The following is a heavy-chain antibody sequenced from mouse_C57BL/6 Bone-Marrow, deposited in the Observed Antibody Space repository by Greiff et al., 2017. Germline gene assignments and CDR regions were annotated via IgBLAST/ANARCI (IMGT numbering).Heavy chain of an antibody. CDR1: GYAFTNYL. CDR2: INPGSGGT. CDR3: ARRNYYGRAPWFAY. V-gene: IGHV1-54*01. J-gene: IGHJ3*01. Sequence: QVHVKQSGAELVRPGTSVKVSCKASGYAFTNYLIEWVKQRPGQGLEWIGVINPGSGGTNYNEKFKGKATLTADKSSSTAYMQLSSLTSEDSAVYFCARRNYYGRAPWFAYWGQGTLVTVSA. D-gene: IGHD1-1*01.